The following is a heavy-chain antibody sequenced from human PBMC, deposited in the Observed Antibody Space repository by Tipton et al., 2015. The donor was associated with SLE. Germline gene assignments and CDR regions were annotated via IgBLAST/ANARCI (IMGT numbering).Heavy chain of an antibody. CDR1: GGSISSHY. Sequence: TLSLTCTVSGGSISSHYWSWIRQPPGKGLEWIGYIYYSGSTNYNPSLKSRVTISVDTSKNQFSLKLSSVTAADTAVYYCASCIAVAGFYFDYWGQGTLVTVSS. CDR3: ASCIAVAGFYFDY. J-gene: IGHJ4*02. D-gene: IGHD6-19*01. V-gene: IGHV4-59*11. CDR2: IYYSGST.